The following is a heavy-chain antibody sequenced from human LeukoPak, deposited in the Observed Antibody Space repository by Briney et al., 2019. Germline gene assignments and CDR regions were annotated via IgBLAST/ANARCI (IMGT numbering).Heavy chain of an antibody. D-gene: IGHD3-22*01. J-gene: IGHJ6*02. CDR2: INHSGST. Sequence: SETLSLTCTVSGGSISSSSYYWGWIRQPPGKGLEWIGEINHSGSTSYNPSLKSRVTISVDTSKNQFSLKLSSVTAADTAVYYCARVTRVYDSSGSNRLYYYYGMDVWGQGTTVTVSS. V-gene: IGHV4-39*07. CDR3: ARVTRVYDSSGSNRLYYYYGMDV. CDR1: GGSISSSSYY.